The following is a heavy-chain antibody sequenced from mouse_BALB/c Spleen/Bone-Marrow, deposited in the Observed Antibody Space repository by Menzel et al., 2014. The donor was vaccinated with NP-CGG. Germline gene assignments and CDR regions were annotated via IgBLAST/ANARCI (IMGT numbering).Heavy chain of an antibody. J-gene: IGHJ4*01. CDR1: GYTFTSYY. Sequence: QVQLQQSGAELVKPGASVKLSCKASGYTFTSYYMYWVKQRPGQGLEWIGEINPSNGGTNFNEKFKSRATLTVDKSSSTADRQLSSLTSEDAAVNYCTRFPHWGQGTSVTVSS. CDR2: INPSNGGT. CDR3: TRFPH. V-gene: IGHV1S81*02.